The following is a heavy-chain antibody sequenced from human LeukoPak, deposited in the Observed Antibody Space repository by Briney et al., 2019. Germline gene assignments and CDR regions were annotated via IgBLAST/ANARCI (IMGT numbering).Heavy chain of an antibody. D-gene: IGHD3-10*01. J-gene: IGHJ4*02. Sequence: GASVKVSCKASGYTFTGYDMHWVRQAPGQGLEWMGRINPNSGGTNYAQKFQGRVTMTRDTSISTAYMELSRLRSDDTAVYYCARGGPGGSGSYYNIDYWGQGTLVTVSS. CDR1: GYTFTGYD. CDR2: INPNSGGT. CDR3: ARGGPGGSGSYYNIDY. V-gene: IGHV1-2*06.